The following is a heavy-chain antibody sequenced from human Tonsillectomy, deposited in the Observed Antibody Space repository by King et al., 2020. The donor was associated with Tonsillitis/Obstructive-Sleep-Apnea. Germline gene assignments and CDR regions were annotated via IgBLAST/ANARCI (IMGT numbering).Heavy chain of an antibody. CDR1: GVTFSSYS. CDR3: ASLWIQVDS. Sequence: VQLVESGGGLVQPGGSLRLSCAASGVTFSSYSMNWVRQAPGKGLEWVAYISSSGITIYYADPVKGRITISRDNAKHSLYLQMNSLRDEDTAVYYCASLWIQVDSWGQGTLVTVSS. V-gene: IGHV3-48*02. D-gene: IGHD5-18*01. J-gene: IGHJ4*02. CDR2: ISSSGITI.